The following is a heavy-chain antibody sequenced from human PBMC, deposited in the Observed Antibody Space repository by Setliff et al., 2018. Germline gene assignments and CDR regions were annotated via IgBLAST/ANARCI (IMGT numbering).Heavy chain of an antibody. CDR1: GGSLSGSLRGYAVF. Sequence: SETLSLTCTVSGGSLSGSLRGYAVFWGWIRQSPGKELEWIGSAYYNGDSYYNPSLKSRVTMSVDTSRNQFSVKLSSVTAADTAVYYCARAAKYDSSSYYGLWLDPWGQGTLVTVSS. D-gene: IGHD3-22*01. CDR2: AYYNGDS. CDR3: ARAAKYDSSSYYGLWLDP. J-gene: IGHJ5*02. V-gene: IGHV4-39*01.